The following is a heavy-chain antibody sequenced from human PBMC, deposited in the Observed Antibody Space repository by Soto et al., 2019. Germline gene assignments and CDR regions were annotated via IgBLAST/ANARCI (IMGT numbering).Heavy chain of an antibody. CDR1: GYSFTSYW. CDR3: ARLPAKVSTESDY. CDR2: IYPGASDT. J-gene: IGHJ4*02. D-gene: IGHD4-17*01. Sequence: GESLKISCMGSGYSFTSYWIGWVRQMPGKGLEWMGIIYPGASDTRYSPSFQGQVTISADKSISTAYLQWSSQKASETAMYYCARLPAKVSTESDYWGQGTLVTVSS. V-gene: IGHV5-51*01.